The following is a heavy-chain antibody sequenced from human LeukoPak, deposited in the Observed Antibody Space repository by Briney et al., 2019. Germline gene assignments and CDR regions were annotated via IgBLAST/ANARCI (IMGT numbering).Heavy chain of an antibody. CDR3: ARGIRSYKRCSGSGGLFDY. J-gene: IGHJ4*02. CDR2: MNPNSGNT. D-gene: IGHD1-26*01. V-gene: IGHV1-8*02. Sequence: ASVKVSCKASGYTFTDYYVHWVRQATGQGLEWMGWMNPNSGNTGYAQKFQGRVTMTRNTSISTAYMELSSLRSEDTAVYYCARGIRSYKRCSGSGGLFDYWGQGTLVTVSS. CDR1: GYTFTDYY.